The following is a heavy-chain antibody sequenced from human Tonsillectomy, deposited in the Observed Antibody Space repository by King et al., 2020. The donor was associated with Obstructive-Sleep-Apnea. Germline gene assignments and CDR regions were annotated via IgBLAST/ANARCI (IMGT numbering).Heavy chain of an antibody. Sequence: VQLVESGGGLVQPGGSLRLSCAASGFTLSSHWMHWVRQVPGQGLVWVSLLKGDGTTTDYADSVKGRFTISRDSARNTLYLQMDSLRTEDTAIYYCVREWLSTGWALDYWGQGTLVTVS. V-gene: IGHV3-74*01. J-gene: IGHJ4*02. D-gene: IGHD2-8*02. CDR2: LKGDGTTT. CDR3: VREWLSTGWALDY. CDR1: GFTLSSHW.